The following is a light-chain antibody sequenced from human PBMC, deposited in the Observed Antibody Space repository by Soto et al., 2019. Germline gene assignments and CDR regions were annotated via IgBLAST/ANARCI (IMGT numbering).Light chain of an antibody. CDR3: QKYNSAPWT. CDR1: QGISNN. CDR2: AAS. V-gene: IGKV1-27*01. J-gene: IGKJ1*01. Sequence: DIPMTQSPSSLSASVGDRVTITCRASQGISNNLAWYQQKPGKVPKLLIQAASTLQSGVPSRFSGSGSGTDFTLTISSLQPEDVATYYCQKYNSAPWTFGQGTKVEIK.